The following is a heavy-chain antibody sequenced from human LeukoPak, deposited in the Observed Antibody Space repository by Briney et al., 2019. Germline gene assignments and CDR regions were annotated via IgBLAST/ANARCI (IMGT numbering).Heavy chain of an antibody. CDR3: ARVLEYSGRWFDP. CDR1: VGTFSSYA. D-gene: IGHD3-3*01. J-gene: IGHJ5*02. CDR2: IIPIFGIA. V-gene: IGHV1-69*04. Sequence: SVKVSCKASVGTFSSYAISWVRQAPGQGLEWMGRIIPIFGIANYAQKFQGRVAITADKSTSTAYMELSSLRSENTAVYYCARVLEYSGRWFDPWGQGTLVTVSS.